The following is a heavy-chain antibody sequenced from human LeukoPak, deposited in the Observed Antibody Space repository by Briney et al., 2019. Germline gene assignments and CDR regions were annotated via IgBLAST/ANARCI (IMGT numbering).Heavy chain of an antibody. D-gene: IGHD4-17*01. Sequence: SVRVSCKSSEDSFSNYALSWVRQAPGQGLEWMGGIIPIADTANYAQRFQGRVTITTDESTTTAYMDLSSLTSEDTAVYFCARSKGDYGISDFWGQGTLVIVSS. J-gene: IGHJ4*02. CDR3: ARSKGDYGISDF. CDR2: IIPIADTA. CDR1: EDSFSNYA. V-gene: IGHV1-69*05.